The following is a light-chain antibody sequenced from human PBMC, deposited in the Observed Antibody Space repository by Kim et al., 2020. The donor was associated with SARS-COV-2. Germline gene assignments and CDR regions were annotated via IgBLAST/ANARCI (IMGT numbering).Light chain of an antibody. CDR1: SRDVGDHKY. J-gene: IGLJ1*01. CDR3: SSYAGSNNLI. V-gene: IGLV2-8*01. Sequence: GQSVSCTGTRTSRDVGDHKYCPLYQQPPGKAPKLMVYEVSKGPPGVPDRFSGSKAGNTAFLAVSGLQAEDEADYYCSSYAGSNNLIFGTGTKVTVL. CDR2: EVS.